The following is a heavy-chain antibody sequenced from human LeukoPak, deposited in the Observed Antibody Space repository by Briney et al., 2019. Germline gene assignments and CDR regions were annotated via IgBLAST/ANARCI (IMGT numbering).Heavy chain of an antibody. V-gene: IGHV3-23*01. CDR1: GFTFSSYA. J-gene: IGHJ4*02. CDR3: AKGYYYDISGYFIADY. CDR2: ISGSGGST. Sequence: GGSLRLSCAASGFTFSSYAMSWVRQAPGKGLEWASTISGSGGSTYYADSVKGRFTISRDNSKNTLYLQMNSLRAEDTAVYYCAKGYYYDISGYFIADYWGQGTLVTVSS. D-gene: IGHD3-22*01.